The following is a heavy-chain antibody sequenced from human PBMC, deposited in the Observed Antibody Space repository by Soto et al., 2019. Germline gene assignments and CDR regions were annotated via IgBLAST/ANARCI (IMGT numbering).Heavy chain of an antibody. CDR3: ARDRLNPYRRSYGGNCFDT. Sequence: GGSLRLSCAASGFTFSSYGMHWVRQAPGKGLEWVAVISYDGSNKYYADSVKGRFTISGDNSKNTLYLQMNSLRAEDTAVYYCARDRLNPYRRSYGGNCFDTWGQGTLVTVSS. CDR1: GFTFSSYG. V-gene: IGHV3-30*03. CDR2: ISYDGSNK. D-gene: IGHD4-17*01. J-gene: IGHJ5*02.